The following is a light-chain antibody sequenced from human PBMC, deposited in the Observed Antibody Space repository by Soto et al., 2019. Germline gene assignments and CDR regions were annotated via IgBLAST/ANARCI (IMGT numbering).Light chain of an antibody. CDR1: QNIRGNE. J-gene: IGKJ1*01. CDR2: RGS. V-gene: IGKV3-20*01. CDR3: QDYGTSAPWT. Sequence: VLTQSPGTLSLSPGERATLSCRASQNIRGNELAWYQQKPGQAPRLLIYRGSSRATGIPDRFSGRGSGTDFTLTISRLVPEDFAVYYCQDYGTSAPWTFGQGTTVEIK.